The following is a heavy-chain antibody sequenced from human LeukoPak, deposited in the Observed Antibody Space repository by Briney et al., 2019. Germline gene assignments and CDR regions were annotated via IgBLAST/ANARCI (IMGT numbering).Heavy chain of an antibody. CDR2: IYYSGST. CDR1: GGSFSGYY. Sequence: PSETLSLTCAVYGGSFSGYYWSWIRQPPGKGLEWIGYIYYSGSTNYNPSLKSRVTISVDTSKNQFSLKLTSVTAADTAVYYCARGYSSSSVSGGYWGQGTLVTVSS. CDR3: ARGYSSSSVSGGY. V-gene: IGHV4-59*01. J-gene: IGHJ4*02. D-gene: IGHD6-6*01.